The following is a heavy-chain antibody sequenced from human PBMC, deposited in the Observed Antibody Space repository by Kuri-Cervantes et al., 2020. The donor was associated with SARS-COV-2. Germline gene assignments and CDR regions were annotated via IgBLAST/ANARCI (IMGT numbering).Heavy chain of an antibody. CDR3: ARDYYDSSGYYPLSDAFDI. CDR1: GYTFTGSY. V-gene: IGHV1-2*02. D-gene: IGHD3-22*01. Sequence: SAKVSCKASGYTFTGSYMHWVRQAPGQGVEWVGWINPNSGGTNYAQKFQGRGTMTRDTSISTAYMELSRLRADDTAVYYCARDYYDSSGYYPLSDAFDIWGQGTMVTVSS. J-gene: IGHJ3*02. CDR2: INPNSGGT.